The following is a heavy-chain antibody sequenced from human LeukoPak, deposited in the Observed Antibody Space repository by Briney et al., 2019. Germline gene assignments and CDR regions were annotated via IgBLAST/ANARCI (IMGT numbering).Heavy chain of an antibody. D-gene: IGHD6-13*01. Sequence: SETLSLTCTVSGGSISSYYWSWIRQPPGKGLEWIGYIYYSGSTNYNPSLKSRVTISVDTSKNQFSLRLSSVTAADTAVYYCAKVPAEGVSAPSSSWSRPAEYFQHWGQGTLVTVSS. CDR2: IYYSGST. J-gene: IGHJ1*01. CDR1: GGSISSYY. V-gene: IGHV4-59*01. CDR3: AKVPAEGVSAPSSSWSRPAEYFQH.